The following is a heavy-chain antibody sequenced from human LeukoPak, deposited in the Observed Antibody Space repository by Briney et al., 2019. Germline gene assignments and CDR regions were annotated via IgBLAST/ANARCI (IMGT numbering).Heavy chain of an antibody. D-gene: IGHD3-16*02. J-gene: IGHJ6*03. V-gene: IGHV1-2*02. CDR3: ARLRLGELSLQYYYYYYMDV. Sequence: ASVKLSCKASRYTFTGYYICWVRQAPGQGLEWMGWINPNSGGTNYAQKFQGRVTMTRDTSISTAYMELSRLRSDDTAVYYCARLRLGELSLQYYYYYYMDVWGKGTTVTISS. CDR2: INPNSGGT. CDR1: RYTFTGYY.